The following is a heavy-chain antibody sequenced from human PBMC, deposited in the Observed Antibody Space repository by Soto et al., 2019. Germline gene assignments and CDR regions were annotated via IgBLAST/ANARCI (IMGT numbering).Heavy chain of an antibody. J-gene: IGHJ5*02. CDR1: GYTFTSSA. V-gene: IGHV1-3*01. CDR2: INAGNGNT. Sequence: QVQLVQSGAEVKKPGASVKVSCKASGYTFTSSAMHWVRQAPGQRLEWMGWINAGNGNTKYSQKFQGRVTITRDTSASTAYMELSSLRSEDTAVYYCASLDSSSWYSWFDPWGQGTLVTVSS. D-gene: IGHD6-13*01. CDR3: ASLDSSSWYSWFDP.